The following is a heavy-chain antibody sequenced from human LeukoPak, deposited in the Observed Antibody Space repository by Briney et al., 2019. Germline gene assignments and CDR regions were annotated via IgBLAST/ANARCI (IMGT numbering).Heavy chain of an antibody. CDR1: GYTFTSYD. V-gene: IGHV1-8*01. J-gene: IGHJ4*02. D-gene: IGHD3-22*01. Sequence: ASVKVSCKASGYTFTSYDINWVRQATGQGLEWMGWMNPNSGNTGYAQKFQGRVTMTRNTSISTAYMELSSLRSEDTAVYYCASGYYYDSSGYYPFDYWGQGTLVTVSS. CDR3: ASGYYYDSSGYYPFDY. CDR2: MNPNSGNT.